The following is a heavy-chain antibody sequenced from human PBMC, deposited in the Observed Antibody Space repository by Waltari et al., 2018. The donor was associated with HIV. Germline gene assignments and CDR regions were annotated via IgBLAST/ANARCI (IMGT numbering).Heavy chain of an antibody. V-gene: IGHV3-23*01. D-gene: IGHD6-13*01. CDR3: VKEHQYSHSWYSYYGMDV. J-gene: IGHJ6*02. Sequence: EVQVLESGGASVQPGGSLRLSCAASGFTFRNYGMSWVRQAPGKGLEWVSTISGSGGSTYYADSVKGRFTVSRDNSKNTLYLQMNSLRAEDTAVYFCVKEHQYSHSWYSYYGMDVWGQGTTVTVSS. CDR2: ISGSGGST. CDR1: GFTFRNYG.